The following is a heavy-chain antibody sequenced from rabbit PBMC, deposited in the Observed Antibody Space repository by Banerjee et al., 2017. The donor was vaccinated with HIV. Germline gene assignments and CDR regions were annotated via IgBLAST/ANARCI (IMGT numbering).Heavy chain of an antibody. CDR3: ALNFDAGGWLFAF. V-gene: IGHV1S45*01. Sequence: QEQLEESGGGLVKPEGSLTLTCKASGFSFSSRYWIWWVRQAPGKGLEWIGTIDTGGSGYNYYANWAKGRFTISKTSSSTVDLKMTRLTAADTAPYFCALNFDAGGWLFAFWGPGTLVTV. J-gene: IGHJ3*01. D-gene: IGHD1-1*01. CDR2: IDTGGSGYN. CDR1: GFSFSSRYW.